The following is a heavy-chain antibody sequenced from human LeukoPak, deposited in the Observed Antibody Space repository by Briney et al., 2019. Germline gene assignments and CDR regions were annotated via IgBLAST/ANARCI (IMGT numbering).Heavy chain of an antibody. Sequence: PGGSLRLSCAASGFTFSSYAMSWVRQAPGKGLEWVSAISGSGGSTDYADSVKGRFTISRDNSKNTLYLQMNSLRAEDTAVYYCAKLRVRGLVAANYWGQGTLVTVSS. V-gene: IGHV3-23*01. J-gene: IGHJ4*02. CDR3: AKLRVRGLVAANY. CDR2: ISGSGGST. D-gene: IGHD2-15*01. CDR1: GFTFSSYA.